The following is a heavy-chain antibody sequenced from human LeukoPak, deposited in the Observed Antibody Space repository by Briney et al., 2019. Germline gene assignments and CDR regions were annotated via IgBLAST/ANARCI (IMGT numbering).Heavy chain of an antibody. Sequence: KPGGSLRLSCAASGFTFSSYSLNWVRQAPGKGLEWVSSISSSSSYIYYADSVKDRFTISRDNAKNSLYLQMNSLRAEDTAVYYCARALGAIYYFDYWGQGTLVTVSS. CDR2: ISSSSSYI. CDR1: GFTFSSYS. J-gene: IGHJ4*02. CDR3: ARALGAIYYFDY. V-gene: IGHV3-21*01. D-gene: IGHD1-26*01.